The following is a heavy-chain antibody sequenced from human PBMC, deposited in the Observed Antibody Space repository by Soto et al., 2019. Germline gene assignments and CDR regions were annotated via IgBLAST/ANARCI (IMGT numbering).Heavy chain of an antibody. V-gene: IGHV3-7*01. D-gene: IGHD1-26*01. Sequence: PGGSLRRSCAASGFTCRSYGMSWVRQAPGEWLWWGANREKDGSEEFYVYSVKGRFTISRDNAKKALFLQMNSLRAEDTAVYYCAREVWDNSCLSHKGMDLWGQGTTVTVS. CDR3: AREVWDNSCLSHKGMDL. J-gene: IGHJ6*02. CDR1: GFTCRSYG. CDR2: REKDGSEE.